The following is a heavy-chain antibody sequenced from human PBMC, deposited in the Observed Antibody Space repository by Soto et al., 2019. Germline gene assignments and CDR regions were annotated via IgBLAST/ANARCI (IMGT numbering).Heavy chain of an antibody. V-gene: IGHV4-4*07. CDR1: VGSISIYY. CDR3: AATYYYDSSGYYHFDY. D-gene: IGHD3-22*01. Sequence: PSETLSLTCIVSVGSISIYYWSWIRQPAGKGLDWIGRIYTSGSTNYNPSLKSRVTMSVDTSKNQFSLKLSSVTAADTAVYYCAATYYYDSSGYYHFDYWGQGTMVTVSS. CDR2: IYTSGST. J-gene: IGHJ4*02.